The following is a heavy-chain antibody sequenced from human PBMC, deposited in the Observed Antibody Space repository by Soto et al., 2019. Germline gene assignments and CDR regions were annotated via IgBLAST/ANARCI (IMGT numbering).Heavy chain of an antibody. D-gene: IGHD1-26*01. V-gene: IGHV3-30*18. J-gene: IGHJ6*02. CDR2: ISYDGGNK. CDR1: GFTFSSYG. Sequence: GGSLRLSCAASGFTFSSYGMHWVRQAPGKGLEWVAVISYDGGNKYYADSVKGRFTISRDNSKNTLYLQMNSLRAEDTAVYYCAKDAWEPLLYYYYYGMDVWGQGTTVTVSS. CDR3: AKDAWEPLLYYYYYGMDV.